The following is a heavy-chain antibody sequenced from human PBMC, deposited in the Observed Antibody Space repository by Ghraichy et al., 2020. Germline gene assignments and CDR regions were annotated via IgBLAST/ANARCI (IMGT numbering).Heavy chain of an antibody. CDR3: ARVRYGGYYYGMDV. CDR2: IYHSGST. V-gene: IGHV4-4*02. J-gene: IGHJ6*02. D-gene: IGHD4-23*01. CDR1: GGSISSSNW. Sequence: SETLSLTCAVSGGSISSSNWWSWVRQPPGKGLEWIGEIYHSGSTNYNPSLKSRVTISVDKSKNQFSLKLSSVTAADTAVYYCARVRYGGYYYGMDVWGQGTTVTVSS.